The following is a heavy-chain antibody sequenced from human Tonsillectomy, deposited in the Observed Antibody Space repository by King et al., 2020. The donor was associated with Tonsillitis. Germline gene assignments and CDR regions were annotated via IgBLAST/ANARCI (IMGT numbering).Heavy chain of an antibody. CDR1: GGSISNYY. J-gene: IGHJ5*02. V-gene: IGHV4-59*01. D-gene: IGHD3-3*01. CDR3: ARVRDRIFGDPGWFDP. Sequence: VQLQESGPGLVKPSETLSLTCTVSGGSISNYYWIWIRQPPGKGLEWIGYVYYSGSTNYSPSLKSRVTISIDTSKNQFSLRLSAVTAADTAVFYCARVRDRIFGDPGWFDPWGQGTLVTVSS. CDR2: VYYSGST.